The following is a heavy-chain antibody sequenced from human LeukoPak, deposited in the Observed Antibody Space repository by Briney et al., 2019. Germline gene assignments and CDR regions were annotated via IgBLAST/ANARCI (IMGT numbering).Heavy chain of an antibody. D-gene: IGHD3-22*01. CDR3: ARVRSSGYYPQADDAFDI. V-gene: IGHV1-2*02. Sequence: ASVKVSCKASGYTFTGYYMHWVRQAPGQGLEWMGWINPNSGGTNYAQKFQGRVTMTRDTSISTAYMELSRLRTDDTAVYYCARVRSSGYYPQADDAFDIWGQGTMVTVSS. CDR2: INPNSGGT. J-gene: IGHJ3*02. CDR1: GYTFTGYY.